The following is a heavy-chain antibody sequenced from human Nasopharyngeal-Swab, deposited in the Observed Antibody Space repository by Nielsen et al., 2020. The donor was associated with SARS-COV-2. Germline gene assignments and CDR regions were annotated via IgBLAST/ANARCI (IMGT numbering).Heavy chain of an antibody. D-gene: IGHD2-8*01. CDR2: ISSSSSDI. CDR1: GFRDYS. Sequence: GESLKISCVDSGFRDYSMNWVRQAPGKGLEWVSSISSSSSDIYYADSVKGRFTISRDSAKNSLYLQMNSLRAEDTAVYYCARANDAFGFDYGMDVWGQGTTVTVSS. J-gene: IGHJ6*02. V-gene: IGHV3-21*01. CDR3: ARANDAFGFDYGMDV.